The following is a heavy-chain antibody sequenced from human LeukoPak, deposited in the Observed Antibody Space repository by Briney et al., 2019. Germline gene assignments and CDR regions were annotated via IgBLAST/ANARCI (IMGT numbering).Heavy chain of an antibody. D-gene: IGHD1-26*01. CDR1: GFTFRTYG. V-gene: IGHV3-48*04. Sequence: PGGSLRLSCAASGFTFRTYGMHWVRQAPGKGLEWVSYINSGGSAIYYADSVKGRFTISRDNAKNSLYLQMNSLRADDTAVYYCARGGSYVHYWGQGTLVTVSS. CDR2: INSGGSAI. CDR3: ARGGSYVHY. J-gene: IGHJ4*02.